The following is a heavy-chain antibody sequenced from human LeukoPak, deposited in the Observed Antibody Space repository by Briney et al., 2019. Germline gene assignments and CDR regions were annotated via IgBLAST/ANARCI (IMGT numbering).Heavy chain of an antibody. CDR1: GYTFTSYY. J-gene: IGHJ3*02. CDR2: INPTVGDT. D-gene: IGHD6-25*01. V-gene: IGHV1-46*01. Sequence: ASVKVSCKASGYTFTSYYIHWVRQAPGQGLQWMGIINPTVGDTIYAQRFQGRVTMTRDMSTSTVYMELSSLRSEDTAVYYCARHGFSSVWQGVRHAFEICGHGKMVTVSS. CDR3: ARHGFSSVWQGVRHAFEI.